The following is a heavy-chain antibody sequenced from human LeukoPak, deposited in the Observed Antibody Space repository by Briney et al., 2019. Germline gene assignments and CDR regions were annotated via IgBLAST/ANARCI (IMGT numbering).Heavy chain of an antibody. CDR2: INTDESST. D-gene: IGHD6-19*01. CDR1: GFTFSSYW. V-gene: IGHV3-74*01. Sequence: GGSLRLSCAASGFTFSSYWMHWVRQAPGKGLVWVSRINTDESSTTYADSVKGRFTISRDNAKNSLYLQMNSLRAEDTAVYYCARAQTIAVGGNAFDIWGQGTMVTVSS. J-gene: IGHJ3*02. CDR3: ARAQTIAVGGNAFDI.